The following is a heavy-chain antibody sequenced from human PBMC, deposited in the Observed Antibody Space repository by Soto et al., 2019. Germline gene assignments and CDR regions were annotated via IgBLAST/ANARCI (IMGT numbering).Heavy chain of an antibody. Sequence: EAQLVQSGAEVKKPGESLKISCKGSAHSFTTYWIAWVRQMPGKGLEWMGIIYPGDSNTRYSPSFQGQVTISADKSIDTAYLQWSSLKASDSAIYYCARTGRWLGSMDVWGQGTTVTVSS. CDR2: IYPGDSNT. J-gene: IGHJ6*02. D-gene: IGHD6-19*01. V-gene: IGHV5-51*03. CDR1: AHSFTTYW. CDR3: ARTGRWLGSMDV.